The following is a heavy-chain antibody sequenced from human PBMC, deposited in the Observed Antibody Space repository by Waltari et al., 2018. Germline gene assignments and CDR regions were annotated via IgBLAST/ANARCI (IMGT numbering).Heavy chain of an antibody. Sequence: EVQLVESGGGLVQPGGSLRLSCAASGFPFSSYGMSGVRQAPGKGLEWVANIKQDGSEKYYVDSVKGRFTISRDNAKNSLYLQMNSLRAEDTAVYYCASPITGTLLGFDYWGQGTLVTVSS. D-gene: IGHD1-20*01. CDR3: ASPITGTLLGFDY. J-gene: IGHJ4*02. V-gene: IGHV3-7*01. CDR1: GFPFSSYG. CDR2: IKQDGSEK.